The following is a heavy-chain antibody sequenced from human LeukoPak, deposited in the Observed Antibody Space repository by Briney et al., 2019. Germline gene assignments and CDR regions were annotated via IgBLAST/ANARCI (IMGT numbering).Heavy chain of an antibody. CDR3: ARVPIPKWFGEKHYFDY. Sequence: KTSETLSLTCTVSGGSISSSSYYWGWIRQPSGKGLEWIGSIYYTGSTYYNPSLQSRVTMSVDTSKNQFSLKLSSVTAADTAVYYCARVPIPKWFGEKHYFDYWGQGTLVTVSS. CDR2: IYYTGST. V-gene: IGHV4-39*07. D-gene: IGHD3-10*01. CDR1: GGSISSSSYY. J-gene: IGHJ4*02.